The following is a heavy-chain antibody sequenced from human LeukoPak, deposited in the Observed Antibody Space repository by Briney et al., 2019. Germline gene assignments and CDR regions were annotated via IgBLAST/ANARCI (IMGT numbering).Heavy chain of an antibody. J-gene: IGHJ4*02. CDR1: GYTFTGYY. D-gene: IGHD3-22*01. CDR3: ARGWAYYYDSSGHYYFDY. V-gene: IGHV1-2*02. CDR2: INPNSGGT. Sequence: GASVKVSCKASGYTFTGYYMHRVRQAPGQGLEWMGWINPNSGGTNYAQKFQGRVTMTRDTSISTAYMELSRLRSDDTAVYYCARGWAYYYDSSGHYYFDYWGQGTLVTVSS.